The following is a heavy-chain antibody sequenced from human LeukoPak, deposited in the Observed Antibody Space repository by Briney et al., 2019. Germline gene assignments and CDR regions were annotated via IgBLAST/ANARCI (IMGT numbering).Heavy chain of an antibody. CDR2: ISGSSSYI. V-gene: IGHV3-21*01. Sequence: GGSLRLSCGASGFTFSTYNMNWVRQAPGEGLEWVSSISGSSSYIYYADSVRGRFTISRDNAKTSLYLQMNSLRPEDTAIYYCTAAWSNFDFWGQGILVAVSS. J-gene: IGHJ4*02. CDR3: TAAWSNFDF. D-gene: IGHD6-25*01. CDR1: GFTFSTYN.